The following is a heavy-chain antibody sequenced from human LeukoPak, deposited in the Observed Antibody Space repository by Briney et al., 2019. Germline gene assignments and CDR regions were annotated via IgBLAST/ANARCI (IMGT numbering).Heavy chain of an antibody. CDR1: GFTFSENW. CDR3: AREEHRLAEAGTSAFDL. CDR2: INRDGGLT. V-gene: IGHV3-74*01. D-gene: IGHD6-13*01. Sequence: GGSVRLSCVASGFTFSENWMHWVRQAPGKGLAWASHINRDGGLTNYADSVKGRFTISRDNARNTVYLQMSSLRVEDTAIYFCAREEHRLAEAGTSAFDLGGQGTLVTVSP. J-gene: IGHJ3*01.